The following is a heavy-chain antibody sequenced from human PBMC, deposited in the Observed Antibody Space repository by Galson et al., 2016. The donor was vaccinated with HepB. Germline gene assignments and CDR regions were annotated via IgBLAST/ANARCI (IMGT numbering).Heavy chain of an antibody. CDR2: MSYSGSI. CDR3: ARGYDSSGYYYGSDAFDL. CDR1: GGSISNYY. D-gene: IGHD3-22*01. Sequence: SETLSLTCTVSGGSISNYYWNWIRQPPGKGLEWIGYMSYSGSINYNPSLKSRVTPSGDTSKNQFSLKLRSVTTADTAVYYCARGYDSSGYYYGSDAFDLWGLGTMVTVSS. V-gene: IGHV4-59*01. J-gene: IGHJ3*01.